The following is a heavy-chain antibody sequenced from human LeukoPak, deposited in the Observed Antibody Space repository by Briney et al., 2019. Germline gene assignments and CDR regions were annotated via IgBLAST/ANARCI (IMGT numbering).Heavy chain of an antibody. CDR1: GFIFSSYA. Sequence: GGSLRLSCAASGFIFSSYAMSWVRQAPGKGLEWVSTISGSGGSTYYADSVKGRFTISRDNSKNTLYLQMNSLRAEDTAVYYCASFEMATIHLDYWGQGTLVTVSS. V-gene: IGHV3-23*01. CDR2: ISGSGGST. CDR3: ASFEMATIHLDY. J-gene: IGHJ4*02. D-gene: IGHD5-24*01.